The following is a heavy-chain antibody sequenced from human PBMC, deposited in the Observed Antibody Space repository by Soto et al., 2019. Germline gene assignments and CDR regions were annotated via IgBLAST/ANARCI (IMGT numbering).Heavy chain of an antibody. Sequence: GGSLRLSCAASGFTFSSYWMHWVRQAPGKGLVWVSRINSDGSSTDYADSVKGRFTISRDNAKNSLYLQMSSLRAEDTAVYYCARPYPNMDWFDPWGQGTLVTVSS. D-gene: IGHD2-21*01. CDR2: INSDGSST. J-gene: IGHJ5*02. CDR3: ARPYPNMDWFDP. CDR1: GFTFSSYW. V-gene: IGHV3-74*01.